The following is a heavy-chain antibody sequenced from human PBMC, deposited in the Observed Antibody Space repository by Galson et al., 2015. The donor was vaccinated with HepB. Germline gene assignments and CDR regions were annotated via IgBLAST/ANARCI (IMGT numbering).Heavy chain of an antibody. CDR1: GGTFSSYA. D-gene: IGHD3-10*01. Sequence: SVKVSCKASGGTFSSYAISWVRQAPGQGLEWMGRIIPILGIANYAQKFQGRVTITADKSTSTAYMELSSLRSEDTAVYYCASRGFGELLPLGYWGQGTLVTVSS. CDR3: ASRGFGELLPLGY. V-gene: IGHV1-69*04. CDR2: IIPILGIA. J-gene: IGHJ4*02.